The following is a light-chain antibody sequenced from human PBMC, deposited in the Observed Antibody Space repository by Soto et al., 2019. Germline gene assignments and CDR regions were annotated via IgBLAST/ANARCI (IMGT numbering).Light chain of an antibody. CDR1: QSVGSN. J-gene: IGKJ1*01. V-gene: IGKV3-15*01. Sequence: EILLTQSPASLSVSPGERATLSCRASQSVGSNLAWYQQKPGQAPRLLIYDASTRATGIPARFSGSGSGTEFTLNISSLQSEDFAVYYSQQNNRWPPFGQGTKVDIK. CDR3: QQNNRWPP. CDR2: DAS.